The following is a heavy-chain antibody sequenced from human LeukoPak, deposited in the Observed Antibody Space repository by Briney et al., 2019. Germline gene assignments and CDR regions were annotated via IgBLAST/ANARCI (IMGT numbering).Heavy chain of an antibody. Sequence: SETLSLTCAVYGGSFSGYYWSWIRQPPGKGLEWIGEINHSGSTNYNPSLESRVTISVDTSKNQFSLKLSSVTAADTAVYYCARLPSASTTGAIFDYWGQGTLVTVSS. CDR2: INHSGST. D-gene: IGHD2-2*01. V-gene: IGHV4-34*01. J-gene: IGHJ4*02. CDR1: GGSFSGYY. CDR3: ARLPSASTTGAIFDY.